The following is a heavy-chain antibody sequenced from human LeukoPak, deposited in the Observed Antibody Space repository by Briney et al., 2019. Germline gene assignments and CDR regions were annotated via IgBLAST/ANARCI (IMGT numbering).Heavy chain of an antibody. CDR3: AREDTGTTGITGAFDI. D-gene: IGHD1-1*01. CDR2: ISGSGNTA. CDR1: GFTFSSYA. V-gene: IGHV3-23*01. J-gene: IGHJ3*02. Sequence: PGRSLRLSCAASGFTFSSYAMSWVRQAPGKGLEWVSAISGSGNTAYYADSVKGRFTISRDNSKNTLYLQMNSLRAEDTAVYYCAREDTGTTGITGAFDIWGQGTMVTVSS.